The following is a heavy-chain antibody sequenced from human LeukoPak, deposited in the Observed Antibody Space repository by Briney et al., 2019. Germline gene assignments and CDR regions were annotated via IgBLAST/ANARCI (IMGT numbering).Heavy chain of an antibody. J-gene: IGHJ6*02. Sequence: GGSLRLSCAASGFTFSSYAMSWIRQAPGKGLEWVSAISGSGGSTYYADSVKGRFTISRDNSKNTLYLQMNSLRAEDTAVYYCAKGDLAYYYGMDVWGQGTTVTVSS. CDR2: ISGSGGST. CDR1: GFTFSSYA. V-gene: IGHV3-23*01. CDR3: AKGDLAYYYGMDV.